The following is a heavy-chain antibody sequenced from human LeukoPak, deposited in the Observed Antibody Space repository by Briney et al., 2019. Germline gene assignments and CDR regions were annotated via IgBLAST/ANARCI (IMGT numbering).Heavy chain of an antibody. CDR2: IYTSGST. CDR1: GGPISSCY. V-gene: IGHV4-4*07. Sequence: SETLSLTCTVSGGPISSCYWSWIRQPAGKGLDWIGRIYTSGSTNYNPSLKSRVTMSVDTSKNQFSLKLSSVTAADTAVYYCAREGYGDMLDPWGQGTLITVSS. D-gene: IGHD4-17*01. J-gene: IGHJ5*02. CDR3: AREGYGDMLDP.